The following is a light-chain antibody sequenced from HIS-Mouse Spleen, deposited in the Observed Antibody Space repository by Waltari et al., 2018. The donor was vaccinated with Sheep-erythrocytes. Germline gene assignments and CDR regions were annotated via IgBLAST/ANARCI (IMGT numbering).Light chain of an antibody. V-gene: IGLV2-23*01. CDR1: SSDVGSYNL. CDR3: CSYAGSSTPWV. CDR2: EGS. Sequence: QSALTQPASVSGSPGQSITISCTGTSSDVGSYNLVSWYQQHPGKAPKHMIYEGSKRPSGVSNRVSGSKSGNTASLTISGLQAEDEADYYCCSYAGSSTPWVFGGGTKLTVL. J-gene: IGLJ3*02.